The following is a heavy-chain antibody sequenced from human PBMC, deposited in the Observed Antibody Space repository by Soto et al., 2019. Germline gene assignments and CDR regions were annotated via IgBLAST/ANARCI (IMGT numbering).Heavy chain of an antibody. V-gene: IGHV3-30-3*01. CDR1: GFTFSSYA. CDR3: ARGPSSLTRFDY. J-gene: IGHJ4*02. D-gene: IGHD2-2*01. Sequence: LRLSCAASGFTFSSYAMKWVRQAPGKGLEWVAVISFDGSNKYYADSVKGRFTISRDNSKNTLYLQMNSLRAEDTAVYFCARGPSSLTRFDYWGQGTLVTVSS. CDR2: ISFDGSNK.